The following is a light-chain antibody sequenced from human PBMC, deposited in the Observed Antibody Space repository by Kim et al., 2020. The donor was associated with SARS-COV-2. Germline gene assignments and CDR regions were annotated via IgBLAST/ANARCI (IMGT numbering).Light chain of an antibody. CDR2: YDS. CDR3: QEWDSSSDHPV. V-gene: IGLV3-21*04. J-gene: IGLJ3*02. CDR1: NIGSKS. Sequence: PGKKSRSTSGGNNIGSKSVVWYQQKPGQAPVLVIYYDSDRRAASPERCSGCNTGNTATLPTSRGEAGDEADDYCQEWDSSSDHPVFGGGTKLTVL.